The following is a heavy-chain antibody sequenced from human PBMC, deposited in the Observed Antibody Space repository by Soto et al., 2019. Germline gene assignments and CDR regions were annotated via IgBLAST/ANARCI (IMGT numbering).Heavy chain of an antibody. V-gene: IGHV4-31*03. J-gene: IGHJ2*01. CDR1: GGSISSGGYY. D-gene: IGHD4-17*01. Sequence: QVQLQESGPGLVKPSQTLSLTCTVSGGSISSGGYYWSWIRQHPGKGLEWIGYIYYSGSTYYNPSLKSRVTILVDTSMNQFSLKLSSVTAADTAVYYCARPTVTETYWYFDLWGRGTLVTVSS. CDR3: ARPTVTETYWYFDL. CDR2: IYYSGST.